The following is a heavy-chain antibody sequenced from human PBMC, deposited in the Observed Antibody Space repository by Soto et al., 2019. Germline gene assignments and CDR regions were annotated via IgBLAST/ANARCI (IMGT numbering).Heavy chain of an antibody. V-gene: IGHV1-3*04. CDR1: GYTFTTYT. CDR3: ARGWEGALIVD. Sequence: QVQLVQSGAEVKKPGASVKVSCKASGYTFTTYTIHWVRQAPGQRLEWMAWINTAKGNTRYSRKFKDRVTLTRDTSASTADTDLSSLTSEDTALYFCARGWEGALIVDWGQGTLVTVSS. J-gene: IGHJ4*02. CDR2: INTAKGNT. D-gene: IGHD1-26*01.